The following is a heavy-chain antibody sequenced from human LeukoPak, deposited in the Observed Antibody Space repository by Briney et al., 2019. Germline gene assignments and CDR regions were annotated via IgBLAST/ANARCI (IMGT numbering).Heavy chain of an antibody. J-gene: IGHJ6*02. CDR3: ASSVVPVSNYYGMDV. D-gene: IGHD2-2*01. CDR1: GFTFSAYS. Sequence: GGSLRLSCAASGFTFSAYSMSWVRQTPGKGLEWLSYISTSSATIYYADSVKGRFTISRDNAKNSLYLQMNSLRAEDTAVYYCASSVVPVSNYYGMDVWGQGTTVTVSS. CDR2: ISTSSATI. V-gene: IGHV3-48*04.